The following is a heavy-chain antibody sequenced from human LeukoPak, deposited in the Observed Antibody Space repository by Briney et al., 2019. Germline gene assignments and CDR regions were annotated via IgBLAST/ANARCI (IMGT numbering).Heavy chain of an antibody. CDR3: ARDNSVGDNAWWFDP. CDR1: GYTFTSNY. V-gene: IGHV1-46*01. CDR2: INPSGGST. J-gene: IGHJ5*02. Sequence: ASVKVSCKAFGYTFTSNYMHWVRQAPGQGLEWMGIINPSGGSTGYAQKFQGRVTMTRDMSTSTDYMELSSLRSEDTAIYYCARDNSVGDNAWWFDPWGQGTLVTVSS. D-gene: IGHD1-26*01.